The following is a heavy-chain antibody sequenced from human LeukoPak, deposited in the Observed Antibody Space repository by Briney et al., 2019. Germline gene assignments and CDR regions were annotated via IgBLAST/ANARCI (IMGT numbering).Heavy chain of an antibody. CDR2: IFTSGIT. D-gene: IGHD3-10*01. V-gene: IGHV4-4*07. J-gene: IGHJ6*03. CDR1: GGSISIYY. Sequence: PSETLSLTCTVSGGSISIYYWNWIRQPAGKRLEWIGRIFTSGITNYNPSLKSRVTMSVDTSKNQFSLNLSSVTAADTAVYYCARESSGSYYNPQGYMDVWGEGTTVTVSS. CDR3: ARESSGSYYNPQGYMDV.